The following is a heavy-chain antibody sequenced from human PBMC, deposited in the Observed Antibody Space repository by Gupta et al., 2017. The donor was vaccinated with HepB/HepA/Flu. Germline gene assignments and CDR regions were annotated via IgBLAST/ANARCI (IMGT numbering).Heavy chain of an antibody. D-gene: IGHD5-24*01. CDR3: ARAGGRDGYDDY. CDR2: IYSSGTN. V-gene: IGHV4-4*07. Sequence: QVQLQESGPGLVKPSETLSLTCSVSGGSMSSYYWSWIRPPAGKGLEWIGRIYSSGTNNYNPSRKSRVMMSIDTSKNKFSLILSAVTAADTAVYYCARAGGRDGYDDYGGQGTRVTVSS. CDR1: GGSMSSYY. J-gene: IGHJ4*02.